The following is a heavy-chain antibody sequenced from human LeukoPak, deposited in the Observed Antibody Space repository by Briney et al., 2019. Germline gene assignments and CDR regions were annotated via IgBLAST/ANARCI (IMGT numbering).Heavy chain of an antibody. J-gene: IGHJ4*02. Sequence: GGALRLSCAASGFTFIGSAMHWVRQACGKGREGVGRIRSKSNSYATAYAASVKGRFTISRDDSKNPAYLKMNSMKTEDTAVYYCTRELEYCSSTSCPTVCWQTPDYWGQGTLVTVSS. CDR3: TRELEYCSSTSCPTVCWQTPDY. D-gene: IGHD2-2*01. CDR2: IRSKSNSYAT. CDR1: GFTFIGSA. V-gene: IGHV3-73*01.